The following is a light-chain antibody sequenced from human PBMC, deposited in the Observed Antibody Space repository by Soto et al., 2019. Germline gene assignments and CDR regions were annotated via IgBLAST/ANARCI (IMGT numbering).Light chain of an antibody. J-gene: IGKJ2*01. CDR1: QSVGNN. CDR2: GAS. Sequence: VVMTQSPGTLSVSPGEGVTLSCRASQSVGNNLAWYQQKPGQAPRLLIFGASTRVTGIPARFSGSGSGTEFNLTITSLQAEDFAVYYCQQYNNWPEYTVGQGTKREIK. CDR3: QQYNNWPEYT. V-gene: IGKV3-15*01.